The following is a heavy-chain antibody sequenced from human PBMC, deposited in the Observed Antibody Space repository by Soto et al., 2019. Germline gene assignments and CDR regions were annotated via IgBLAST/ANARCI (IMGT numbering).Heavy chain of an antibody. CDR3: ATRAAAGTGLHYYYYMDV. CDR1: GFTFSSYA. J-gene: IGHJ6*03. CDR2: ISGSGGST. V-gene: IGHV3-23*01. D-gene: IGHD6-13*01. Sequence: GGSLRLSCAASGFTFSSYAMSWVRQAPGKGLEWVSAISGSGGSTYYADSVKGRFTISRDNSKNTLYLQMNSLRAEDTAVYYCATRAAAGTGLHYYYYMDVWGKGTTVTVSS.